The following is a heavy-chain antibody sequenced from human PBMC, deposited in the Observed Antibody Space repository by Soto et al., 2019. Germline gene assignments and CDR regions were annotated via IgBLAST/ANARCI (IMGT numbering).Heavy chain of an antibody. CDR1: GYTFTGYY. V-gene: IGHV1-2*04. CDR3: ARSLSSISPYYYSMDV. Sequence: ASVKVSCKTSGYTFTGYYMHWVRQAPGQGLEWMGWINPNSGGTNYAQKFQGWVTMTRDTSISTAYMELNRLRSDDTAVYYCARSLSSISPYYYSMDVWGQGTTVTVSS. J-gene: IGHJ6*02. CDR2: INPNSGGT. D-gene: IGHD2-2*01.